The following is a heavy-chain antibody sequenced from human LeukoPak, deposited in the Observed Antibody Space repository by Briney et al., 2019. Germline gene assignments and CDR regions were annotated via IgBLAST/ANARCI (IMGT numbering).Heavy chain of an antibody. Sequence: PGTSLRLSCAASGFMFSGYGIHWVRQAPGKGLEWVSAITGSGGSTYYADSVKGRFTISRDNSKNTLYLQMNSLRAEDTAAYYCARTGCSSFNCYLDYWGQGTLVTVSS. D-gene: IGHD2-2*01. J-gene: IGHJ4*02. CDR3: ARTGCSSFNCYLDY. V-gene: IGHV3-23*01. CDR1: GFMFSGYG. CDR2: ITGSGGST.